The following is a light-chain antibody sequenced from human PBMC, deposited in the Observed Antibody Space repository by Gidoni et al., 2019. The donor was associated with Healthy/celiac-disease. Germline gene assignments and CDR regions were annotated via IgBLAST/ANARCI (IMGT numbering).Light chain of an antibody. J-gene: IGKJ1*01. CDR3: QQYNNRRT. Sequence: EIVMTQSPATLSVSPGERDTLSCRASQSVSSNLAWYQQKPGQAPRLLSYGASTRATGIPARFSGSGSGTEFTLTISSLQSEDFAVYYCQQYNNRRTFGQGTKVEIK. V-gene: IGKV3-15*01. CDR2: GAS. CDR1: QSVSSN.